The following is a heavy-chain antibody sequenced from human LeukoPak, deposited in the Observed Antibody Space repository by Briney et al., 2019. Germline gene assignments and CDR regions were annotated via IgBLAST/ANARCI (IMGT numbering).Heavy chain of an antibody. D-gene: IGHD2/OR15-2a*01. CDR3: ARTIGYFDY. J-gene: IGHJ4*02. V-gene: IGHV4-59*08. CDR2: IYYSGST. CDR1: GGSISSYY. Sequence: SEALSLTCTVSGGSISSYYWSWIRQPPGKGLEWIGYIYYSGSTNYNPSLKSRVTISVDTSKNQFSLKLSSVTAADTAVYYCARTIGYFDYWGQGTLVTVSS.